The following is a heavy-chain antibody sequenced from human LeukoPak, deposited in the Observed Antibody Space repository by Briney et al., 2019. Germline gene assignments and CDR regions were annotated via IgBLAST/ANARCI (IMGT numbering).Heavy chain of an antibody. CDR1: AFPFSTYA. J-gene: IGHJ4*02. D-gene: IGHD3-9*01. Sequence: GGSLRLSCAASAFPFSTYAMSWVRQAPGKGLEWVSVIYSGGSTYYADSVKGRFTISRDNSKNTLYLQMNSLRAEDTAVYYCARVSIDWSMYYFDYWGQGTLVTVSS. V-gene: IGHV3-53*01. CDR3: ARVSIDWSMYYFDY. CDR2: IYSGGST.